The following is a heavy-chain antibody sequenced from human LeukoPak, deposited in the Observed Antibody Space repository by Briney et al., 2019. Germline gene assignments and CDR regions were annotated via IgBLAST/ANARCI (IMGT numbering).Heavy chain of an antibody. Sequence: QAGGSLRLSCAASGFTFSNSWMHWVRQAPGKGLVCVSRINSDGSITNYADSVKGRFTISRDSAKNTLYLQLNSLRAEDTAVYYCARGGNYYFDYWGQGTLVTVSS. CDR2: INSDGSIT. J-gene: IGHJ4*02. D-gene: IGHD1-7*01. CDR1: GFTFSNSW. CDR3: ARGGNYYFDY. V-gene: IGHV3-74*01.